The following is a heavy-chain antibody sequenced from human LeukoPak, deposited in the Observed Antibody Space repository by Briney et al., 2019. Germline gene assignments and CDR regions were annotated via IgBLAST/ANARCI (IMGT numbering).Heavy chain of an antibody. J-gene: IGHJ4*02. CDR2: ICSGGST. V-gene: IGHV3-53*01. CDR3: ARNYPGDY. D-gene: IGHD5-24*01. Sequence: PGGSLRPSCAASGFTFSSYAMSWVRQAPGKGLEWVSVICSGGSTYYADSVKGRFTISRDNSKNTLYLQMNSLRAEDTAVYYCARNYPGDYWGQGTLVTVSS. CDR1: GFTFSSYA.